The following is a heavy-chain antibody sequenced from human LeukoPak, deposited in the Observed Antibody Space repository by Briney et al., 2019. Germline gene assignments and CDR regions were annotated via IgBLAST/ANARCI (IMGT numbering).Heavy chain of an antibody. CDR1: GGSFSGYY. D-gene: IGHD3-16*01. J-gene: IGHJ4*02. CDR2: INHSGST. V-gene: IGHV4-34*01. CDR3: ARSELNDYFKY. Sequence: ASETLSLTCAVYGGSFSGYYWSWIRQPPGKGLEWIGEINHSGSTNYNPSLKSRVTISLDTSKNQLSRKLTSVTAADTAVYFCARSELNDYFKYWGQGILVTVST.